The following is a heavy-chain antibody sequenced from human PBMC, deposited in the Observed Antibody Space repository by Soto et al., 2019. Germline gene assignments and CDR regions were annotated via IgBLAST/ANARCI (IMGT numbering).Heavy chain of an antibody. CDR1: GFIFGNYW. CDR3: TKGGPYYSVPFDY. V-gene: IGHV3-74*01. D-gene: IGHD3-10*01. CDR2: IRFDGTDI. J-gene: IGHJ4*02. Sequence: EVYLVESGGGLVQPGASLQLSCAASGFIFGNYWMHWVRQSPGKGLEWLLRIRFDGTDITYADSVTGRFTIYRDNARNTLYSQMNSLRVEDTGIYFCTKGGPYYSVPFDYWGQGTLVTVSS.